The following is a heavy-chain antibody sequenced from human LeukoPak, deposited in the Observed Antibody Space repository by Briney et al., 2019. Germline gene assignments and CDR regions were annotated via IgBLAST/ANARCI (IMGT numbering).Heavy chain of an antibody. CDR2: IRDKANSYAT. CDR3: SRHGYYYGSVMAEDY. CDR1: GFTFSGSA. D-gene: IGHD3-10*01. J-gene: IGHJ4*02. V-gene: IGHV3-73*01. Sequence: PGGSLRLSCAASGFTFSGSAIHWVRQASGKGLEWIGRIRDKANSYATGYAASVKGRFTISRDDSKNTAYLQMNSLKIEDMALYYCSRHGYYYGSVMAEDYWGQGTLVTVSS.